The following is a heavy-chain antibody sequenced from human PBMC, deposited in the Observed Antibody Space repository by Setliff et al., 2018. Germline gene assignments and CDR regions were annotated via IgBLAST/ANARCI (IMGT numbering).Heavy chain of an antibody. D-gene: IGHD3-22*01. J-gene: IGHJ6*03. V-gene: IGHV1-69*05. CDR3: VREGVDSRSSTDYSYYMDV. CDR2: TIPMFGTT. CDR1: GATFSSYG. Sequence: GASVKVSCKASGATFSSYGISWVRQAPGQGLEWMGGTIPMFGTTEYAQKFQGRLTIITDESTNTAFMQLSSLGSEDTAVYYCVREGVDSRSSTDYSYYMDVWGKGTTVTVSS.